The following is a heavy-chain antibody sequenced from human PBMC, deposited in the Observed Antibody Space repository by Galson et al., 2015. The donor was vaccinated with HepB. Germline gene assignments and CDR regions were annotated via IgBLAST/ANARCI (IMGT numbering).Heavy chain of an antibody. CDR2: ISGSGGST. CDR3: AKEPYGDFSYYFDY. Sequence: LRLSCAASGFTFSSYAMSWVRQAPGKGRGWGSAISGSGGSTNYADSVKGRFTISRDNSKNTLYLQMNILRAEDTAVYYCAKEPYGDFSYYFDYWGQGTLVTVSS. D-gene: IGHD4-17*01. J-gene: IGHJ4*02. V-gene: IGHV3-23*01. CDR1: GFTFSSYA.